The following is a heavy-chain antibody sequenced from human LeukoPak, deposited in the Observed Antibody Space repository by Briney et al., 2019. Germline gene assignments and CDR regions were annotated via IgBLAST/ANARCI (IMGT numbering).Heavy chain of an antibody. CDR2: ISAYNGNT. Sequence: ASVKVSCKASGYTFTSYGISWVRQAPGQGLEWMGWISAYNGNTNYAQKLQGRVTMTTDTSTSTAYMELRSLRSDGTAVYYCARVIGYCSSTSCPGPLDYWGQGTLVTVSS. D-gene: IGHD2-2*01. V-gene: IGHV1-18*01. CDR1: GYTFTSYG. J-gene: IGHJ4*02. CDR3: ARVIGYCSSTSCPGPLDY.